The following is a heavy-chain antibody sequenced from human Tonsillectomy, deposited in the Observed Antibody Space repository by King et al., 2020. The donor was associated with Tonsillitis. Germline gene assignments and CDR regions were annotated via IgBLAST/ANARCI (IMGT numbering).Heavy chain of an antibody. V-gene: IGHV3-48*03. CDR2: ISSSGSLI. D-gene: IGHD3-10*01. Sequence: VQLVESGGGLVQPGGSLRLSCAASGFTFSRYEMNWVRQAPGKGLEWVSYISSSGSLIQYADSVKGRFTVSRDNAKNSLYLQMNSLRAEDTAVYYCARYYGSGSYLDYWDQGTLVTVSS. CDR3: ARYYGSGSYLDY. J-gene: IGHJ4*02. CDR1: GFTFSRYE.